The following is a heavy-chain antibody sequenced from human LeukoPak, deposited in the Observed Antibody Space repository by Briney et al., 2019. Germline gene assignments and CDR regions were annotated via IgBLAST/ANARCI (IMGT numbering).Heavy chain of an antibody. CDR1: GFTFSSYA. CDR3: ARDNIGGYDY. Sequence: GGSLRLSCAASGFTFSSYAMSWVRQAPGKGREWVSSISGSGDNTYYGASVKGRFTISRDNSKDTVYLQMNSLKTEDTAVYYCARDNIGGYDYWGQGTRVTVSS. D-gene: IGHD2/OR15-2a*01. V-gene: IGHV3-23*01. CDR2: ISGSGDNT. J-gene: IGHJ4*02.